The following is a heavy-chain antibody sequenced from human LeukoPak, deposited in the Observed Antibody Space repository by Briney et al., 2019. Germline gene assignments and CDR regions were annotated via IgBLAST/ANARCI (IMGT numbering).Heavy chain of an antibody. CDR3: VSSHHGSGTYRPFDY. CDR2: ISNGSSYI. CDR1: GFTFSRYS. V-gene: IGHV3-21*01. Sequence: GGSLRLSCAGSGFTFSRYSMNWVRQAPGKGLEWVSSISNGSSYIYYADSVQGRFTISRDNGKNSLYLRMNSLRADDTAVYYCVSSHHGSGTYRPFDYWGQGTLVTVSS. J-gene: IGHJ4*02. D-gene: IGHD3-10*01.